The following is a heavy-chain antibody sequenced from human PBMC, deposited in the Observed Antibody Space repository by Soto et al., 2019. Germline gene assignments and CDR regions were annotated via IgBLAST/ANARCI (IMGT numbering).Heavy chain of an antibody. CDR3: ARHLTGADY. J-gene: IGHJ4*02. CDR1: GGSISSSSYY. CDR2: IYYSGST. V-gene: IGHV4-39*01. D-gene: IGHD1-26*01. Sequence: SETLSLTCTVSGGSISSSSYYWGWIRQPPGKGLEWIGSIYYSGSTYYNPSLKSRVTISVDTSKNQFSLKLSSVTAADTAVYYCARHLTGADYWGQGTLVTVSS.